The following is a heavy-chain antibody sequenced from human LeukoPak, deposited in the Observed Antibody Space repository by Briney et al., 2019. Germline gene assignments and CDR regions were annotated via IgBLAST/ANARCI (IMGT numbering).Heavy chain of an antibody. Sequence: GVSLRLSCAASGFTFSSYAMSWVRQAPGKGLEWVSVICGSGDSIYYADSVKGRFTISRDNSKNTLYLQMNSLRAEDTAVYYCAKPRLESVLWFAGGIDYWGQGTLVTVSS. V-gene: IGHV3-23*01. CDR3: AKPRLESVLWFAGGIDY. CDR1: GFTFSSYA. D-gene: IGHD3-10*01. J-gene: IGHJ4*02. CDR2: ICGSGDSI.